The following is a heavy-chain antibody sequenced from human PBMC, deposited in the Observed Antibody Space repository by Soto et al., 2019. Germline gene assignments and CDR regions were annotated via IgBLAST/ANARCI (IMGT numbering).Heavy chain of an antibody. Sequence: EVQLVESGGGLVKPGGSLRLSCAASGFTFSNAWMSWVRQAPGKGLEWVGRIKSTTDGGTTDYAAPVKGRFTISRNDSKTKLYLKINSLKPEDTAVYYCTTDRLPPYWGQGTLVTVSS. J-gene: IGHJ4*02. V-gene: IGHV3-15*01. CDR1: GFTFSNAW. CDR2: IKSTTDGGTT. CDR3: TTDRLPPY.